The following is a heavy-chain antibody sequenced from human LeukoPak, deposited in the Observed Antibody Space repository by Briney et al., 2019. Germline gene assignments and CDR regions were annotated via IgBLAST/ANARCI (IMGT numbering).Heavy chain of an antibody. V-gene: IGHV3-33*01. Sequence: GRSLRLSCAASGFTFSSYGMHWVRQAPGKGLEGVAVIWYDGSNKYYADSVKGRFTISRDNSKNTLYLQMNSPRAEDTAVYYCARDPIAAAGTVIWYNWFDPWGQGTLVTVSS. CDR2: IWYDGSNK. CDR3: ARDPIAAAGTVIWYNWFDP. D-gene: IGHD6-13*01. CDR1: GFTFSSYG. J-gene: IGHJ5*02.